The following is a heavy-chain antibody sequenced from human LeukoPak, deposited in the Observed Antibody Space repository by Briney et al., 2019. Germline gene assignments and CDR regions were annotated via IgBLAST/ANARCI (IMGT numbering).Heavy chain of an antibody. CDR3: TRARDAD. CDR1: GFSFDNYW. V-gene: IGHV3-7*05. CDR2: IKNDGSVK. Sequence: GGSLRLSCEASGFSFDNYWMSWVRQAPGKALEWVANIKNDGSVKSYVDSVKGRFTISRDNAKNSVFLQMNSLRVDDTAVYYCTRARDADWGRGTLVTVSS. D-gene: IGHD5-24*01. J-gene: IGHJ4*02.